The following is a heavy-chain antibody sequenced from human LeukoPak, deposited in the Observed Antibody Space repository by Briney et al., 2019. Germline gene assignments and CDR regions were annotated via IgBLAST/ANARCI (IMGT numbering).Heavy chain of an antibody. J-gene: IGHJ5*02. Sequence: GGSLRLSCAASGFTFSDYYMSWVRQAPGKGLEWVSYISSSSSYTNYADSVKGRFTISRDNAKNSLYLQMNSLRAEDTAVYYCARSPLFCGGDCYSRWFDPWGQGTLVTVSS. CDR1: GFTFSDYY. D-gene: IGHD2-21*02. CDR3: ARSPLFCGGDCYSRWFDP. CDR2: ISSSSSYT. V-gene: IGHV3-11*03.